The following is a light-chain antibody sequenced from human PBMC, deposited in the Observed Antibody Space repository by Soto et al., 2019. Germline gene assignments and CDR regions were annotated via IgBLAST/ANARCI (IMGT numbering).Light chain of an antibody. CDR3: SSYAGSNNFV. CDR2: EVN. J-gene: IGLJ1*01. V-gene: IGLV2-8*01. Sequence: QSVLTQPPSASGSPGQSVTISCSGTSSDVGGFNYVSWYQQHPGRAPKVLIYEVNKRPSGVPDRFSGSKSGSTASLTVSGLQAEDEAEYYCSSYAGSNNFVFGTGTKLTVL. CDR1: SSDVGGFNY.